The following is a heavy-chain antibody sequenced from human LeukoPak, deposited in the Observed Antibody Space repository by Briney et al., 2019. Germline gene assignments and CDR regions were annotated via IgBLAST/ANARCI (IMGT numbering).Heavy chain of an antibody. CDR1: GYTFTNFG. CDR3: ARGYGPMSFDY. Sequence: ASVKVSCKASGYTFTNFGISWVRHAPGQGLEWMGWISVYKGDTNYAQILQGRVTMTTDTSTSTAYMERRSLRSDDTAVYYCARGYGPMSFDYWGQGTLVTVSS. J-gene: IGHJ4*02. CDR2: ISVYKGDT. D-gene: IGHD3-10*01. V-gene: IGHV1-18*01.